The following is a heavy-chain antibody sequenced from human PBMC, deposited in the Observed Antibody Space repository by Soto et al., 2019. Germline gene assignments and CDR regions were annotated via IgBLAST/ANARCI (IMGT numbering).Heavy chain of an antibody. Sequence: SETLSLTCTVFGGSISNYYWNWIRQPPGKELEWIGYIYYDASSNYNPSLKSRVTMSVDTSKDQFSLKLSSVTAADTAVYYCARSYATGWFYFDYWGQGSLVT. V-gene: IGHV4-59*01. CDR2: IYYDASS. D-gene: IGHD6-19*01. J-gene: IGHJ4*02. CDR3: ARSYATGWFYFDY. CDR1: GGSISNYY.